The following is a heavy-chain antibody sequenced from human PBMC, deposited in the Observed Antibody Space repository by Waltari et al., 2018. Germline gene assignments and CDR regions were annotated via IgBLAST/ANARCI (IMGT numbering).Heavy chain of an antibody. CDR2: IYHSGIT. D-gene: IGHD2-2*02. V-gene: IGHV4-38-2*01. Sequence: QVQLQESGPGLVKPSETLSLPCAVSGYSISSGSYWGWIRQPQGKGLEWIGSIYHSGITYYNPSLKSRVTISVDTSKNQFSLKLSSVTAADTAVYYCARVACSSTSCYTGGQAFDIWGQGTMVTVSS. J-gene: IGHJ3*02. CDR1: GYSISSGSY. CDR3: ARVACSSTSCYTGGQAFDI.